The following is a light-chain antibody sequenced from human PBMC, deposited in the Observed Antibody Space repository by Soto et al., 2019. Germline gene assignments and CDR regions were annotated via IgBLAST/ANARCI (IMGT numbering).Light chain of an antibody. CDR2: EGH. V-gene: IGLV2-23*01. CDR1: SVFVGNFRL. Sequence: SVLALPASVSGYPGQSITNSCTGTSVFVGNFRLVSWFQQHPGKAPKVMISEGHRRPSGVPDLFSGSTTINTASLTISGLQADDEADYYCCLYIDATTYVFGTGTKATV. CDR3: CLYIDATTYV. J-gene: IGLJ1*01.